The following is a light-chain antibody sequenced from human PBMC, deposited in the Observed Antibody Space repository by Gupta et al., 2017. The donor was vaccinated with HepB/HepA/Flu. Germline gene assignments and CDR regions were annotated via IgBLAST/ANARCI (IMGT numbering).Light chain of an antibody. V-gene: IGKV1-39*01. CDR3: QQRVSSPKT. CDR2: IAS. J-gene: IGKJ1*01. Sequence: DIQMTQSPSSLSASVGDRVIIACRASQHIDNYLHWYQQKPGKPPKLLIYIASRLQSGVPSRFSGSGYGTDFTLTISRLQPEDFASYYCQQRVSSPKTFGQGTKVEIK. CDR1: QHIDNY.